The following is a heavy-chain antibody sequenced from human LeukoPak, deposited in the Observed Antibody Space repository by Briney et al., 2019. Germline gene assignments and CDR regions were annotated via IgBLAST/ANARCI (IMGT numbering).Heavy chain of an antibody. CDR3: ARQGSMTRGGYWLAP. CDR2: IHYTGRT. Sequence: PSETLSLTCTVSGASINTTNFYWAWIRQPPGKGLESIGNIHYTGRTYSNASLNSRVTISVDTSKNQFSLKLTSVSAADTAVYYCARQGSMTRGGYWLAPWGRGPVVIVS. D-gene: IGHD3-10*01. J-gene: IGHJ5*02. V-gene: IGHV4-39*01. CDR1: GASINTTNFY.